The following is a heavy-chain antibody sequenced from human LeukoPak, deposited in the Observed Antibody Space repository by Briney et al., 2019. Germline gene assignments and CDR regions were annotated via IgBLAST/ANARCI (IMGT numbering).Heavy chain of an antibody. J-gene: IGHJ4*02. Sequence: GGSLRLSCAASGFTFSSYSTNWVRQAPGKGLEWVSYISSSSSTIYYADSVKGRFTISRDNAKNSLYLQMNSLRAEDTAVYYCARGALSPLLEWLSPFDYWGQGTLVTVSS. CDR2: ISSSSSTI. D-gene: IGHD3-3*01. V-gene: IGHV3-48*01. CDR3: ARGALSPLLEWLSPFDY. CDR1: GFTFSSYS.